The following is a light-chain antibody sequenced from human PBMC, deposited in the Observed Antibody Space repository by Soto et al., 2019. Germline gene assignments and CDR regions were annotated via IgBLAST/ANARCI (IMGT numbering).Light chain of an antibody. CDR2: GAS. Sequence: EIVLTQSPGTLSLSPGERATLSCRASQSVSSCYLAWYRQKPGQAPRLLIYGASSRATGIPDRFSGSGFGTDFTLTISGLEPEDFAVYYCQQYGNSPVTFGQGTRVGIK. CDR3: QQYGNSPVT. V-gene: IGKV3-20*01. J-gene: IGKJ1*01. CDR1: QSVSSCY.